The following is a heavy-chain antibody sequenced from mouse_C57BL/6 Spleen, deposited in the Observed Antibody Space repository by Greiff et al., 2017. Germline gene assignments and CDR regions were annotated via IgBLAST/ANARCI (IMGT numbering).Heavy chain of an antibody. Sequence: QVQLQQSGAELVKPGASVKVSCKASGYTFTSYWMHWVKQRPGQGLEWIGRIHPSDSDTNYNQKFKGKATLTVDKSSSKAYMQLSSLTSEDSAVYYCAIGDISGYYDGYYPYAMDYWGQGTSVTVSS. D-gene: IGHD2-3*01. J-gene: IGHJ4*01. V-gene: IGHV1-74*01. CDR2: IHPSDSDT. CDR3: AIGDISGYYDGYYPYAMDY. CDR1: GYTFTSYW.